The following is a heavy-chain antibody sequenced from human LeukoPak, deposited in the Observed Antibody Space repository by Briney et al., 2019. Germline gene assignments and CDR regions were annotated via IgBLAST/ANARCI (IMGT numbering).Heavy chain of an antibody. Sequence: GGSLRLSCAASGFTFCSYAMHWVRQAPGKGLEWVAVISYDGSNKYYADSVKGRFTISRDNSKNTLYLQMNSLRAEDTAVYYCASLGGGFQWLVQDFQHWGQGTLVTVSS. J-gene: IGHJ1*01. CDR1: GFTFCSYA. CDR2: ISYDGSNK. V-gene: IGHV3-30-3*01. CDR3: ASLGGGFQWLVQDFQH. D-gene: IGHD6-19*01.